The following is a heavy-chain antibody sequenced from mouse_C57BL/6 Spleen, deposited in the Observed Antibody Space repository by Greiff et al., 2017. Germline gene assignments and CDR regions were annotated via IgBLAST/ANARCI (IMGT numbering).Heavy chain of an antibody. Sequence: EVQLVESEGGLVQPGSSMKLSCTASGFTFSDYYMAWVRQVPEKGLEWVANINYDGSSTYYLDSLKSRFIISRDNAKNILYLQMSSLKSEDTATYYCARGGYSNYGPFAYWGQGTLVTVSA. V-gene: IGHV5-16*01. D-gene: IGHD2-5*01. CDR3: ARGGYSNYGPFAY. CDR1: GFTFSDYY. CDR2: INYDGSST. J-gene: IGHJ3*01.